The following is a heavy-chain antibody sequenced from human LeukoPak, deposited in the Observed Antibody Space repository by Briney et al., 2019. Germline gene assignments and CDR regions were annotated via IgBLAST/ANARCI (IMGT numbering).Heavy chain of an antibody. CDR3: ARGRWTVTGSFDP. J-gene: IGHJ5*02. CDR2: ISPNSGVT. CDR1: GYTFTDYY. V-gene: IGHV1-2*02. Sequence: ASVKVSCKASGYTFTDYYMHWVRQAPGQRLEWMGWISPNSGVTNYAQKFQGRVTMTRDTSISTAYMELSRLKSDDTALYYCARGRWTVTGSFDPWGQGTLVTVSS. D-gene: IGHD4-23*01.